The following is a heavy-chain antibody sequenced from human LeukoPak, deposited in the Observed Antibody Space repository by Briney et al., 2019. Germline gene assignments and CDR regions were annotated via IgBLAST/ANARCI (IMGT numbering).Heavy chain of an antibody. V-gene: IGHV4-30-2*01. Sequence: PSQTLSLTCAVSGGSISSGGYSWSWLRQPPGTGLEWLGYIYQSGSTYYNPSLKSRVTISVDRSKNQFSLKLSSVTAADTAVYYCARGTYFDFWSGPSYFDYWGQGTLVTVSS. J-gene: IGHJ4*02. CDR3: ARGTYFDFWSGPSYFDY. CDR2: IYQSGST. D-gene: IGHD3-3*01. CDR1: GGSISSGGYS.